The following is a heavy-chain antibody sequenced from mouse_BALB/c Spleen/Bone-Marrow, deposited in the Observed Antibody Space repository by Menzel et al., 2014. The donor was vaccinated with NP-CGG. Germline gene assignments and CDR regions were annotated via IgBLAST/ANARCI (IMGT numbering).Heavy chain of an antibody. CDR1: GYSFTGYY. Sequence: LVKTGASVRISCKASGYSFTGYYMHWVKQSLGKSLEWIGYISRYKGATSYNQKFKGKATFTMDTSSSTAYMRFNSLTSEDSAVYYCARSDFDYWGQGTTLTVSS. J-gene: IGHJ2*01. CDR3: ARSDFDY. CDR2: ISRYKGAT. V-gene: IGHV1S34*01.